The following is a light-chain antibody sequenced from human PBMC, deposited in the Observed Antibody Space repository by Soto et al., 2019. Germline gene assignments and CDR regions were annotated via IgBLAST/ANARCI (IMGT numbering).Light chain of an antibody. CDR2: GAS. Sequence: EIVMTQSPATLSVSPGERATLSCRASQSVSSNLAWYQQKPGQAPRHLIYGASTRATGIPARFSGSGSGTEVTLTISSLQSEDFAVYYCQQYKNWPPYTFGQGTKLEIK. J-gene: IGKJ2*01. V-gene: IGKV3-15*01. CDR3: QQYKNWPPYT. CDR1: QSVSSN.